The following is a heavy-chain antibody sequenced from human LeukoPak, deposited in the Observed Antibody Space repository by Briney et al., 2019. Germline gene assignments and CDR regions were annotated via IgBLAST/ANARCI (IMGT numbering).Heavy chain of an antibody. Sequence: GGSLRLSCAASGFAFSSYWMSWVRQAPGKGLEWVANLKQDGSEKYYVDSVKGRFTISRDNAKNSLYLQMNSLRAEDTAVYYCARGTYSSSWGDFFDYWGQGTLVTVSS. D-gene: IGHD6-13*01. CDR3: ARGTYSSSWGDFFDY. V-gene: IGHV3-7*03. J-gene: IGHJ4*02. CDR1: GFAFSSYW. CDR2: LKQDGSEK.